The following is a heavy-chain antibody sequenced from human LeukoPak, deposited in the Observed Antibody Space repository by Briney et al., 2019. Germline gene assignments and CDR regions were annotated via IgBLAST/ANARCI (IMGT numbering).Heavy chain of an antibody. CDR1: GGTFSSYA. V-gene: IGHV1-69*05. Sequence: SVKVSCKASGGTFSSYAISWVRQAPGQWLEWMGGIIPIFGTANYAQKFQGRVTITTDESTSTAYMELSSLRSEDTAVYYCARGNCSSTSCYTRNWFDPWGQGTLVTVSS. CDR2: IIPIFGTA. CDR3: ARGNCSSTSCYTRNWFDP. J-gene: IGHJ5*02. D-gene: IGHD2-2*02.